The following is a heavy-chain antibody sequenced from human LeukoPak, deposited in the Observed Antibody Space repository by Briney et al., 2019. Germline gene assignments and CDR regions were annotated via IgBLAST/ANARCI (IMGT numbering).Heavy chain of an antibody. D-gene: IGHD6-13*01. CDR1: GYTFTGYY. CDR3: ARDLRIAAAGNNWFDP. CDR2: INPNSGGT. V-gene: IGHV1-2*02. Sequence: ASLKASCKASGYTFTGYYMHWAPQAPGQGLEWMGWINPNSGGTNYTQKFQGRVTMTRDTSISTAYMELSRLRSDDTAVYYWARDLRIAAAGNNWFDPWGQGTLVTVSS. J-gene: IGHJ5*02.